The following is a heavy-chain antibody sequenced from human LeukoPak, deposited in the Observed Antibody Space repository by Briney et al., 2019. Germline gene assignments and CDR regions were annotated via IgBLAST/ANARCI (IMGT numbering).Heavy chain of an antibody. J-gene: IGHJ4*02. CDR1: GGSISSGGYS. CDR3: ARSITISKPLEYYFDY. V-gene: IGHV4-30-2*01. D-gene: IGHD3-9*01. CDR2: IYHSGST. Sequence: SETLSLTCTVSGGSISSGGYSWSWIRQPPGKGLEWIGYIYHSGSTYYNPSLKSRVTISVDRSKNQFSLKLSSVTAADTAVYYCARSITISKPLEYYFDYWGQGTLVTVSS.